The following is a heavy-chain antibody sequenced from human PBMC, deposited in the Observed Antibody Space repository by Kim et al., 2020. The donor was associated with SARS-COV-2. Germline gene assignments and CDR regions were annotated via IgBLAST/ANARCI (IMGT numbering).Heavy chain of an antibody. CDR3: AKHRGQLLWFGELYFDY. V-gene: IGHV3-23*01. D-gene: IGHD3-10*01. Sequence: GGSLRLSCAASGFTFSSYAMSWVRQAPGKGLEWVSAISGSGGSTYYADSVKGRFTISRDNSKNTLYLQMNSLRAEDTAVYYCAKHRGQLLWFGELYFDYWGQGTLVTVSS. J-gene: IGHJ4*02. CDR1: GFTFSSYA. CDR2: ISGSGGST.